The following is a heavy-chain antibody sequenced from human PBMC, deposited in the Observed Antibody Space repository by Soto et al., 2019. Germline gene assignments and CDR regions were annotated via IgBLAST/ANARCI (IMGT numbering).Heavy chain of an antibody. J-gene: IGHJ6*02. V-gene: IGHV4-59*08. CDR1: DDSSSNYK. CDR3: VRQGFGRLHGLVDV. D-gene: IGHD3-10*01. CDR2: IDSNGGT. Sequence: QVQLQESGPGLVKPSETLSLTCTVSDDSSSNYKWSWIRQPPGRRLEWIGYIDSNGGTSYNPSLHSRVTTSIDTTTKQFFLKLSSVTAADTALYYCVRQGFGRLHGLVDVWGQGTTVTVSS.